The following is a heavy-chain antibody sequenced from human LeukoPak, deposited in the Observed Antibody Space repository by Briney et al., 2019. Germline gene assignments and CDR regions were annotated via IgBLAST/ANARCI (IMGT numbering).Heavy chain of an antibody. CDR1: GFTFSNYN. D-gene: IGHD1-26*01. Sequence: GGSLRLSCAASGFTFSNYNMNWVRQTPGKGLEWVSSITRGSIYTFYADSVKGRFTISRDNAKNSLSLQMNSLRAEDTAVYYCARDPYNGSYGDDYYYYMDVWGKGTAVTISS. V-gene: IGHV3-21*01. J-gene: IGHJ6*03. CDR2: ITRGSIYT. CDR3: ARDPYNGSYGDDYYYYMDV.